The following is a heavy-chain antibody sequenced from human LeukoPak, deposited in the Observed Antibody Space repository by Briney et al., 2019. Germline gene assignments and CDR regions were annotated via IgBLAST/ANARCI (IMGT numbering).Heavy chain of an antibody. CDR2: IGSSGSLI. D-gene: IGHD3-9*01. V-gene: IGHV3-48*03. CDR1: GFTFNSYE. Sequence: GGSLRLSCAASGFTFNSYELNWVRQAPGQGLEWISYIGSSGSLIYYADSVKGRFTISRDNAKNLLYLQMNSLRAEDTAVYYCARDFEFWGQGTLVTVSS. CDR3: ARDFEF. J-gene: IGHJ4*02.